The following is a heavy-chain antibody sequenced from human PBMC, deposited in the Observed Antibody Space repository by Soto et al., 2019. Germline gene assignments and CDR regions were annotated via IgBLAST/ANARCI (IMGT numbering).Heavy chain of an antibody. D-gene: IGHD2-15*01. V-gene: IGHV1-46*01. CDR3: AKSPNPGSATPSYYGKDV. Sequence: ASVKASCKASGYAFTSSYMHWVRQAPGQGLEWMGIINPSGGSTSYAQKFQGRVTMTRDTSTSTVYMELSSLRSEDTAVYYCAKSPNPGSATPSYYGKDVWGRGTTDTVS. J-gene: IGHJ6*02. CDR2: INPSGGST. CDR1: GYAFTSSY.